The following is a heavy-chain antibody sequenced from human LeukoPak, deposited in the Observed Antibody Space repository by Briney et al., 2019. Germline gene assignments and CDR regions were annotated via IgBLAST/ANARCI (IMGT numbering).Heavy chain of an antibody. CDR2: ISYDGSNK. CDR1: GFTFSSYA. Sequence: GGSLRLSCAASGFTFSSYAMHWVRQAPGMGLEWVAVISYDGSNKYYADSVKGRFTISRDNSKNTLYLQMNSLRAEDTAVYYCARALRYFDWLSPGANWGQGTLVTVSS. J-gene: IGHJ4*02. V-gene: IGHV3-30-3*01. CDR3: ARALRYFDWLSPGAN. D-gene: IGHD3-9*01.